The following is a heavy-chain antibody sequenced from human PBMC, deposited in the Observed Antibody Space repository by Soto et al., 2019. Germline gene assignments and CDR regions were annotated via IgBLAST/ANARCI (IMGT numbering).Heavy chain of an antibody. J-gene: IGHJ5*02. V-gene: IGHV4-39*01. Sequence: SETLSLTCTVSGGSITSSTYYWGWIRQPPGKGLEWIGSIYYTGNTYYNPSLKSPVTISVDMSTNQFSLRLSSVTAADTAVYYCARHIARFLNWFDPWGQGTLVTV. CDR1: GGSITSSTYY. CDR2: IYYTGNT. D-gene: IGHD3-3*01. CDR3: ARHIARFLNWFDP.